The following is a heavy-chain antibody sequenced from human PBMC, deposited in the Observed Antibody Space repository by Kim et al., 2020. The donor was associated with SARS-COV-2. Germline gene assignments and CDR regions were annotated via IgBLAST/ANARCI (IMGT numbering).Heavy chain of an antibody. CDR3: ARDRQGVNSYSYYGMDV. CDR2: INTNTGNP. Sequence: ASVKVSCKASGYTFTSYAMNWVRQAPGQGLEWMGWINTNTGNPTYAQGFTGRFVFSLDTSVSTAYLQISSLKAEDTAVYYCARDRQGVNSYSYYGMDVWAKGPRSPSP. V-gene: IGHV7-4-1*02. CDR1: GYTFTSYA. J-gene: IGHJ6*02.